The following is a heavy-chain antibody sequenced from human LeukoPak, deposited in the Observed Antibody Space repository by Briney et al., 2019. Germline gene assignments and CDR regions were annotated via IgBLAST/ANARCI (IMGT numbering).Heavy chain of an antibody. CDR1: VVSMNGNY. CDR3: ARQFLVGSTFHAFDL. V-gene: IGHV4-4*07. Sequence: SETLSLTCSVSVVSMNGNYWSWLRQSAGNRLEWIGHVDSSGNTNYNPSLESRVTMSVDTSKKQFSLKLTSVTAADMAVYFCARQFLVGSTFHAFDLWGQGTRVTVSS. CDR2: VDSSGNT. J-gene: IGHJ3*01. D-gene: IGHD1-26*01.